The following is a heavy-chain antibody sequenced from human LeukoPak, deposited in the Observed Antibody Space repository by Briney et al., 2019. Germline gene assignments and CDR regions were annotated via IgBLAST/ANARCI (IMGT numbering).Heavy chain of an antibody. CDR3: ARHRGVTTLIDY. V-gene: IGHV1-69*13. CDR2: IIPIFGTA. Sequence: SVKLSCKASVGAFSSYAISWVRQAPGQGLEWMGGIIPIFGTANYAQKFQGRVTITADESTSTAYMELSSLRSEDTAVYYCARHRGVTTLIDYWGQGTLVTVSS. J-gene: IGHJ4*02. CDR1: VGAFSSYA. D-gene: IGHD4-17*01.